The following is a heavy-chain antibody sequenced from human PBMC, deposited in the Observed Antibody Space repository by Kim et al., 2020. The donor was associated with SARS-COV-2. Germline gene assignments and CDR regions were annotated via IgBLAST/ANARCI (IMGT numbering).Heavy chain of an antibody. Sequence: GGSLRLSCAASGFTFSLYGMHWVRHAPGKGLEWVAIISFDGNTKYYADSVKGRFTISRDNSKNMVYLQMNSLRAEDTAVYNCARWTTGDYGDYVNYFDYWGQGTLVTVSS. D-gene: IGHD4-17*01. CDR2: ISFDGNTK. J-gene: IGHJ4*02. V-gene: IGHV3-30*12. CDR3: ARWTTGDYGDYVNYFDY. CDR1: GFTFSLYG.